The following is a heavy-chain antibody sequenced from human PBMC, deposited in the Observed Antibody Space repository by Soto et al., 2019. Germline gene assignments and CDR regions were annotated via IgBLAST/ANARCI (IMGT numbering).Heavy chain of an antibody. CDR2: IYYSGST. CDR1: GGSISSGDYY. CDR3: ARARGTWSGYSPSWFDP. V-gene: IGHV4-30-4*01. Sequence: QVQLQESGPGLVKPSQTLSLTCTVSGGSISSGDYYWSWIRQPPGKGLEWIGYIYYSGSTYYNPSLKSRVTISVDKSKNQFSLKLSSVTAEDTAVYYCARARGTWSGYSPSWFDPWSQGTLVTVSS. J-gene: IGHJ5*02. D-gene: IGHD3-3*01.